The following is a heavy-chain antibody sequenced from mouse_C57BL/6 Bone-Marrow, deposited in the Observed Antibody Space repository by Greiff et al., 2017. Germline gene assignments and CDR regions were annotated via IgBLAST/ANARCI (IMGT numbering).Heavy chain of an antibody. D-gene: IGHD1-1*01. CDR2: ISDGGSYT. CDR1: GFTFSSYA. CDR3: ARDRNYYGSSHFDD. Sequence: EVKLVESGGGLVKPGGSLKLSCAASGFTFSSYAMSWVRQTPEKRLEWVATISDGGSYTYYPDNVKGRFTISRDNAKNNLYLQMSHLKSEDTAMYYCARDRNYYGSSHFDDWGQGTTLTVSS. J-gene: IGHJ2*01. V-gene: IGHV5-4*01.